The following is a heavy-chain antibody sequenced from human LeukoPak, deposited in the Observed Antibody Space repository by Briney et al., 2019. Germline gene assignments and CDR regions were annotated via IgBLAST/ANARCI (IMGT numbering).Heavy chain of an antibody. CDR3: ARPSYYDFWSGHDMGVAAFDI. Sequence: ASVKVSCKASGVTFSGFVISGVRQAPGQGLEWRGGFIPIFGTANYAQKFQGRVTITTDESTSTAYMELSSLRSEDTAVYYCARPSYYDFWSGHDMGVAAFDIWGQGTMVTVSS. J-gene: IGHJ3*02. D-gene: IGHD3-3*01. V-gene: IGHV1-69*05. CDR2: FIPIFGTA. CDR1: GVTFSGFV.